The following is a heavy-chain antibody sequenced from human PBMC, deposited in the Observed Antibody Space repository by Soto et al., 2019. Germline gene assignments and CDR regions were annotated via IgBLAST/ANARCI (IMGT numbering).Heavy chain of an antibody. Sequence: QVQLQESGPGLVKPSETLSLTCTVSGGSISSYYWSWIRQPPGKGLESIGYIYYSGSTNYNPSLKSRVTISVDTSENQFSLKLSSVTAADTAVYYCAIVAGDLWLDAFDIWGQGTMVSVSS. CDR2: IYYSGST. D-gene: IGHD6-19*01. V-gene: IGHV4-59*01. CDR1: GGSISSYY. J-gene: IGHJ3*02. CDR3: AIVAGDLWLDAFDI.